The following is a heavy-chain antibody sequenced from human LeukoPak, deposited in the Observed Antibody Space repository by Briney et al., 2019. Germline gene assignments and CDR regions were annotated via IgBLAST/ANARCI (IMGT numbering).Heavy chain of an antibody. CDR2: ISYDGSNK. J-gene: IGHJ4*02. CDR3: ARARWLQLGPFDY. V-gene: IGHV3-30-3*01. CDR1: GFTLSSYA. Sequence: PGGSLRLSCAASGFTLSSYAMHWVRQAPGKGLEWVAVISYDGSNKYYADSVKGRFTISRDNSKNTLYLQMNSLRAEDTAVYYCARARWLQLGPFDYWGQGTLVAVSS. D-gene: IGHD5-24*01.